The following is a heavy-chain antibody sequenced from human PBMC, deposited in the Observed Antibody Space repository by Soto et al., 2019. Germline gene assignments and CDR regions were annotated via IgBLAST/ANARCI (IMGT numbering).Heavy chain of an antibody. CDR2: IYYSGST. D-gene: IGHD3-10*01. V-gene: IGHV4-39*01. Sequence: ETLSLTCTVSGGSISSSRYYWGWIRQPPGKGLEWIGSIYYSGSTYYNPSLKSRVTISVDTSKNQFSLKLSSVTAADTAVYYCARQITMVRGVITDYYYYGMDVWGQGTTVTVSS. J-gene: IGHJ6*02. CDR1: GGSISSSRYY. CDR3: ARQITMVRGVITDYYYYGMDV.